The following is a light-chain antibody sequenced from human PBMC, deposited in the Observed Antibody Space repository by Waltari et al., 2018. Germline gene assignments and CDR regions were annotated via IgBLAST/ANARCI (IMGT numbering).Light chain of an antibody. CDR2: GSS. Sequence: EFVLTQSPGTLSLSPGERATLSCRASQSVSSSYFAWYQQKPGQAPRLLIYGSSSRATGIPDRFSGSGSETDFTLTISRLEPEDFALYYCQQYGTSSYTFGQGTKLEIK. CDR3: QQYGTSSYT. CDR1: QSVSSSY. V-gene: IGKV3-20*01. J-gene: IGKJ2*01.